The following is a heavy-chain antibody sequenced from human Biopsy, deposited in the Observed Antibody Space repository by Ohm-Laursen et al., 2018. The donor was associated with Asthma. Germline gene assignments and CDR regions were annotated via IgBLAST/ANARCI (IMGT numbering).Heavy chain of an antibody. V-gene: IGHV4-61*01. CDR2: IFYSEAT. Sequence: SDTLSLTCSVSGGSVSSDKYYWSWIRQPPGKGLEWIAYIFYSEATNYNPALKSRVAQSIDTSKSQFSLRLNSLSAADTAVYYCARGTIVAGTDYWGRGTLVTVSS. CDR1: GGSVSSDKYY. CDR3: ARGTIVAGTDY. D-gene: IGHD5-12*01. J-gene: IGHJ4*02.